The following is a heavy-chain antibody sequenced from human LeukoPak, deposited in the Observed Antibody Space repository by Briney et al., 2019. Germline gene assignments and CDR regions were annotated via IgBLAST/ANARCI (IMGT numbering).Heavy chain of an antibody. D-gene: IGHD5-24*01. CDR2: INSDGSST. CDR3: ARDGGRDGYNFGFDY. Sequence: PGGSLRLSCAASGFTFSSYWMHWVRQAPGKGLVWVSRINSDGSSTSYADSVKGRFTISRDNSKNTLYLQMNSLRAEDTAVYYCARDGGRDGYNFGFDYWGQGTLVTVSS. CDR1: GFTFSSYW. V-gene: IGHV3-74*01. J-gene: IGHJ4*02.